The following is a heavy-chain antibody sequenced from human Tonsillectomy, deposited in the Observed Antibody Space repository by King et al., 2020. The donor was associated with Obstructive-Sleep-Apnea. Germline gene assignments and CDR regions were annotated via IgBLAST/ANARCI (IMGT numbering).Heavy chain of an antibody. Sequence: VQLVQSGAEVKKPGASVKVSCKASGYTFTSYHMHWVRQAPGQGLEWMGIVNTSGGDTSYAQEFQGRVTMTRDTSTNTVYMELSSLRSEDTAFYYCARDRQGLGFWGQGTLVTVSS. J-gene: IGHJ4*02. V-gene: IGHV1-46*01. CDR2: VNTSGGDT. CDR1: GYTFTSYH. CDR3: ARDRQGLGF.